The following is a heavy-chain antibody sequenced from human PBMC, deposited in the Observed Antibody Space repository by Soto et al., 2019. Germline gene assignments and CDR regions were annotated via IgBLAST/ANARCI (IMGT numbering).Heavy chain of an antibody. CDR3: ARWGEDIVVVPAAIQPYFDL. J-gene: IGHJ2*01. Sequence: QVQLQQWGAGLLKPSETLSLTCAVYGGSFSGYYWSWIRQPPGKGLEWIGEINHSGSTNYNPSLKSQVTISVDTSKNQFSLKLSSVTAADTAVYYCARWGEDIVVVPAAIQPYFDLWGRGTLVTVSS. CDR2: INHSGST. CDR1: GGSFSGYY. D-gene: IGHD2-2*02. V-gene: IGHV4-34*01.